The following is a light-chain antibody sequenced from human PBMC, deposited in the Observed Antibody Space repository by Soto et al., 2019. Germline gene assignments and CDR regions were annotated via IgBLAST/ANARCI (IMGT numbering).Light chain of an antibody. CDR1: QSLRNN. J-gene: IGKJ1*01. CDR2: GAF. Sequence: MTQSPATLSVSPGERVTLSCRASQSLRNNLAWYQQKPGQAPRLLIYGAFTRATGIPARFSGSGSGTEFTLTISSLQSEDSAIYYCQQYNNYPPWTFVQGTKVEIK. CDR3: QQYNNYPPWT. V-gene: IGKV3-15*01.